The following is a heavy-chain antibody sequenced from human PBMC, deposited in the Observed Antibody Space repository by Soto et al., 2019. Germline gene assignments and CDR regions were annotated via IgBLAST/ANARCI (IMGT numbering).Heavy chain of an antibody. D-gene: IGHD4-17*01. J-gene: IGHJ4*02. V-gene: IGHV1-3*01. CDR2: INAGNGNT. CDR1: GYTFTSYA. Sequence: QVQLVQSGAEVKKPGASVKVSCKASGYTFTSYAMHWVRQAPGQRLEWMGWINAGNGNTKYSQKFQGRVTITRDTSASTAYMELSSLISEDTAVYYCATDLTETTICDFDYWGQGTLVTGSS. CDR3: ATDLTETTICDFDY.